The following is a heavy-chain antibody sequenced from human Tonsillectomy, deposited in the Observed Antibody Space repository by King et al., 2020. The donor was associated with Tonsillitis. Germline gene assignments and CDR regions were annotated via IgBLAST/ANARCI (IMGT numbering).Heavy chain of an antibody. CDR2: IIPILGIA. D-gene: IGHD6-19*01. CDR1: GGTFSSYA. Sequence: QLVQSGAEVKKPGSSVKVSCKASGGTFSSYAISWVRQAPGQGLEWMGRIIPILGIANYAQKFQGRVTITADKSTSTAYMELSSLRSEDTAVYYCASPQPCGIAVAGTAADYWGQGTLVTVSS. J-gene: IGHJ4*02. V-gene: IGHV1-69*09. CDR3: ASPQPCGIAVAGTAADY.